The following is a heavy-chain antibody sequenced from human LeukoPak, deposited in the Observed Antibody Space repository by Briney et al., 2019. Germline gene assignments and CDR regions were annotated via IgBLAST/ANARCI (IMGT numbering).Heavy chain of an antibody. D-gene: IGHD3-10*01. V-gene: IGHV3-23*01. Sequence: GGSLRLSCAASGFTFSSYAMSWVRQAPGKGLEWVSAISGSGGSTYYADSVKGRFTISRDNSKNTLYLQMNSLRAEDTAVYYCAKDQAYDDPFYYYGSGTTPGDFDYWGQGTLVTVSS. CDR3: AKDQAYDDPFYYYGSGTTPGDFDY. CDR2: ISGSGGST. J-gene: IGHJ4*02. CDR1: GFTFSSYA.